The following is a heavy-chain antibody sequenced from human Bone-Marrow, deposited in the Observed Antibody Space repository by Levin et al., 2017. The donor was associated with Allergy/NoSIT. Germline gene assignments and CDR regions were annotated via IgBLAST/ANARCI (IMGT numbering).Heavy chain of an antibody. CDR3: ARRVDSGSGSYYRYYDYYMDV. CDR1: GGSISSGGYY. J-gene: IGHJ6*03. V-gene: IGHV4-31*03. Sequence: PSETLSLTCTVSGGSISSGGYYWSWIRQHPGTGLEWIGYIYYSGSTYYNPSLKSRVTISVDTSKNQFSLKLSSVTAADTAVYYCARRVDSGSGSYYRYYDYYMDVWGKGTTVTVSS. CDR2: IYYSGST. D-gene: IGHD3-10*01.